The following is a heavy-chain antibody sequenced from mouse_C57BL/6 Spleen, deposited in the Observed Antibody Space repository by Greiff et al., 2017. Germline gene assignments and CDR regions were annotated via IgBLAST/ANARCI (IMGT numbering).Heavy chain of an antibody. Sequence: VQGVESGAELVKPGASVKMSCTASGYTFTTYPIEWMQQTHGKSLEWIGNFRPYNDDTKSNENLKGKATLTVEKSYSTVYLEISRLTAEDCAVYYCARNDYYGSSDYWGQGTTLTVAA. J-gene: IGHJ2*01. D-gene: IGHD1-1*01. CDR3: ARNDYYGSSDY. CDR1: GYTFTTYP. V-gene: IGHV1-47*01. CDR2: FRPYNDDT.